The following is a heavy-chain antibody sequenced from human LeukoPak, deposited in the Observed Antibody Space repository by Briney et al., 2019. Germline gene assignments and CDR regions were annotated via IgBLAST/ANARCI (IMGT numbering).Heavy chain of an antibody. CDR1: GFTFSSYG. Sequence: GGSLRLSCAASGFTFSSYGMSWVSQAPGKGLEWVSAISGSGGSTYYADSVKGRFTISRDNSKNTLFLQMNSLRAEDTAVYYCAKVFLGSGLRRPFDYWGQGTLVTVSS. CDR2: ISGSGGST. D-gene: IGHD5-12*01. J-gene: IGHJ4*02. CDR3: AKVFLGSGLRRPFDY. V-gene: IGHV3-23*01.